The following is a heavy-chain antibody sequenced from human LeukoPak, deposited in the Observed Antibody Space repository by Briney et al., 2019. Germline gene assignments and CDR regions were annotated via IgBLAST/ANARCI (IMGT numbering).Heavy chain of an antibody. CDR2: IVVGSGNT. V-gene: IGHV1-58*02. J-gene: IGHJ6*02. CDR1: GFTFTSSA. Sequence: SVKVSCKASGFTFTSSAMQWVRQARGQRLEWIGWIVVGSGNTNYAQKFQERVTNTRDMSTSTAYMELSSLRSEDTAVYYCAADPNVLLWFGEFNYYGMDVWGQGTTVTVSS. D-gene: IGHD3-10*01. CDR3: AADPNVLLWFGEFNYYGMDV.